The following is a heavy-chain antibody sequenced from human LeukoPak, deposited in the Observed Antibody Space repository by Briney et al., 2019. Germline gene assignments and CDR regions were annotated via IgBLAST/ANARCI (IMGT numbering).Heavy chain of an antibody. D-gene: IGHD3-10*01. CDR1: GYRFTGYY. CDR3: ARDAISRGIIDY. J-gene: IGHJ4*02. Sequence: GASVKVSCKASGYRFTGYYVHWVRQAPGQGLEWMGWINPDSGGTNFAQRFQGRATLTRDTPISTAYMELSRLTSDDTAVYSCARDAISRGIIDYWGQGTLVTVSS. V-gene: IGHV1-2*02. CDR2: INPDSGGT.